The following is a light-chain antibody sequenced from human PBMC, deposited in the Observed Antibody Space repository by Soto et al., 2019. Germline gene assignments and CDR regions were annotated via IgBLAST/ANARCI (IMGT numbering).Light chain of an antibody. CDR2: DAS. CDR3: QQYNSYSLWT. J-gene: IGKJ2*02. V-gene: IGKV1-5*01. Sequence: DIQMTQSPSTLSASVGDRVTITCRASQSISSWLAWYQQKPGKAPKLLIYDASSLESGVPSRFSGSGSGTEFTLTISSLQPDDFATYYCQQYNSYSLWTFGQGNKLEIK. CDR1: QSISSW.